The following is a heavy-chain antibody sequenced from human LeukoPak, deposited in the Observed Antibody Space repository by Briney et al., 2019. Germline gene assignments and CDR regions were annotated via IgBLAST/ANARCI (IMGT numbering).Heavy chain of an antibody. CDR2: ISGSGGST. D-gene: IGHD6-19*01. CDR1: GFTFSSYA. V-gene: IGHV3-23*01. Sequence: GGSLRLSCAASGFTFSSYAMSWVRQAPGKGLEWVSAISGSGGSTYYADSVKGRFTISRDNSKNTLYLQMNSLRAEDTAAYYCAKDPETYSSGWYVGYWGQGTLVTVSS. J-gene: IGHJ4*02. CDR3: AKDPETYSSGWYVGY.